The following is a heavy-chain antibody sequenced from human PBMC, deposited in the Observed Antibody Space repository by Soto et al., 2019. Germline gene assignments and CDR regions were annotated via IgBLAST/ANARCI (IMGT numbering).Heavy chain of an antibody. CDR2: IYYNGNT. J-gene: IGHJ5*02. Sequence: TCHVSGESFGGYYWSWIRQHPGKGLEWIGYIYYNGNTYYNPSLKSRVSISLDTSKNQFSLNLRSATAADTAVYYCAGGSSKSWFDTWGQATLVTVSS. V-gene: IGHV4-31*03. CDR3: AGGSSKSWFDT. CDR1: GESFGGYY. D-gene: IGHD6-6*01.